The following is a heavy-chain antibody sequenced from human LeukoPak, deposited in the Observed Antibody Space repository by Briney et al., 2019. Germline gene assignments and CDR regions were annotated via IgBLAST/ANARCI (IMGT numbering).Heavy chain of an antibody. V-gene: IGHV4-61*02. Sequence: SETLSLTCTVSGGSISSTSYYWMWIQQPAGKGLEWIGRIYLSDNTNYNSPSLRSRVTMSPDTSMNRFSLKLSSVTAADTAVYYCARGSYGYIDQWGQGLLVTVSS. J-gene: IGHJ4*02. CDR2: IYLSDNT. D-gene: IGHD3-16*01. CDR3: ARGSYGYIDQ. CDR1: GGSISSTSYY.